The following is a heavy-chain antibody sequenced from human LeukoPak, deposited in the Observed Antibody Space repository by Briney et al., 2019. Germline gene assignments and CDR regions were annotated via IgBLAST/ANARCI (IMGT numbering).Heavy chain of an antibody. CDR1: GGSISSYY. Sequence: SETLSLTCTVSGGSISSYYWSWIRQPPGKGLEWIGYIYYSGSTNYNPSLKSRVTISVDTSKNQFSLKLSSVTAADTAVYYCARGFGYSSWHFDYWGQGTLVTVSS. CDR3: ARGFGYSSWHFDY. CDR2: IYYSGST. D-gene: IGHD6-13*01. J-gene: IGHJ4*02. V-gene: IGHV4-59*01.